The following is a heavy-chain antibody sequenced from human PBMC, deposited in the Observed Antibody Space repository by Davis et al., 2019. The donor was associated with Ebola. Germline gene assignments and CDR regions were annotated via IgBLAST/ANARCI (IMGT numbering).Heavy chain of an antibody. Sequence: GESLKIPCATPGFTFSSYSIHWVRQAPGKGLEWVAVMSYDGSNEYYADSVKGRFIISRDISKKTLYLQMNSLRAEDTAVYYCAKDVPQIYDFWSGYYDSWGPGTLVTVSS. D-gene: IGHD3-3*01. CDR2: MSYDGSNE. CDR1: GFTFSSYS. J-gene: IGHJ4*02. V-gene: IGHV3-30*18. CDR3: AKDVPQIYDFWSGYYDS.